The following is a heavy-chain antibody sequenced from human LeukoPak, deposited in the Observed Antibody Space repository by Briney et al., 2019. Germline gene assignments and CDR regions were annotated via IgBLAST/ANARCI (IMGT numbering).Heavy chain of an antibody. CDR3: AKAPRGYEWFLDY. CDR2: ISGSGFST. Sequence: PGGSLRLSCAASGFTFSNYAVSWVRQAPGKGLEWVSLISGSGFSTYYADSVKGRFTISRDNSKNTLYLQMNSLRTEDTAVYYCAKAPRGYEWFLDYWGQGTLVTVSS. CDR1: GFTFSNYA. V-gene: IGHV3-23*01. J-gene: IGHJ4*02. D-gene: IGHD2-8*01.